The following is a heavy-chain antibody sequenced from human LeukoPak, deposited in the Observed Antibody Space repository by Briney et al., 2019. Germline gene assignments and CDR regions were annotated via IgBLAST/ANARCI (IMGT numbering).Heavy chain of an antibody. CDR2: INPSGGST. J-gene: IGHJ6*02. D-gene: IGHD6-6*01. Sequence: ASVKVSCKASGYTFTSYYMHWVRQAPGHGLEWMGIINPSGGSTSYAQKFQGRVTMTRDTSTSTVYMELSSLRSEDTAVYYCARDVSHSSSSEDPYYYGMDVWGQGTTVTVSS. V-gene: IGHV1-46*01. CDR1: GYTFTSYY. CDR3: ARDVSHSSSSEDPYYYGMDV.